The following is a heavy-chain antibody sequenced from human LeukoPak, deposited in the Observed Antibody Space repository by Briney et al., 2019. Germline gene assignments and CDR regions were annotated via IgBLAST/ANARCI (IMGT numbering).Heavy chain of an antibody. CDR1: GFTFSSYS. J-gene: IGHJ4*02. CDR2: ISSSSYI. D-gene: IGHD6-6*01. CDR3: ARDHEAARPDY. V-gene: IGHV3-21*01. Sequence: GGSLRLSCAASGFTFSSYSMNWVRQAPGKGLEWVSSISSSSYIYYADSVKGRSTISRDNAKNSLYLQMNSLRAEDTAVYYCARDHEAARPDYWGQGTLVTVSS.